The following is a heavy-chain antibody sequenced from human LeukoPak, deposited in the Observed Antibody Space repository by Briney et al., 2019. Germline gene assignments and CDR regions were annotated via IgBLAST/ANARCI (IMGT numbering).Heavy chain of an antibody. D-gene: IGHD3-9*01. CDR2: IWYDGSNK. CDR3: ARDSGRYFDWLLSTLDMDV. CDR1: GFTFSSYG. V-gene: IGHV3-33*01. Sequence: GGSLRLSCAASGFTFSSYGMHWVRQAPGKGLEWVAVIWYDGSNKYYADSVKGRFTISRDNSKNTLYLQMNSLRAEDTAVYYCARDSGRYFDWLLSTLDMDVWGQGTTVTVSS. J-gene: IGHJ6*02.